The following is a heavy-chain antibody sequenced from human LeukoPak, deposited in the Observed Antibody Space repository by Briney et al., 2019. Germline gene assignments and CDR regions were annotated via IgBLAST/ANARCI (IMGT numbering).Heavy chain of an antibody. V-gene: IGHV3-23*01. CDR3: AKPPPDSSSWLFDY. Sequence: QTGGSLRLSCAASGFTFSSYAMSWVRQAPGKGLEWVSTISDNGGSTYYADSVKGRFTISRDSSKNTLYLQMNSLRAEDTAVYYCAKPPPDSSSWLFDYWGQGALVTVSS. CDR2: ISDNGGST. D-gene: IGHD6-13*01. CDR1: GFTFSSYA. J-gene: IGHJ4*02.